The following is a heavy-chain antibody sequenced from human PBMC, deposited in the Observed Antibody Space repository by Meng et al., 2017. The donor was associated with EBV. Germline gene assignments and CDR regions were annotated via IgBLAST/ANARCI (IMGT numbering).Heavy chain of an antibody. J-gene: IGHJ4*02. CDR1: GCTFTGYY. V-gene: IGHV1-2*06. D-gene: IGHD6-19*01. CDR2: INPNSGGT. CDR3: ARVGIAVAGTGDY. Sequence: GGGVKKPGAPVKVSCKASGCTFTGYYMHWVRQAPGQGLEWMGRINPNSGGTNYAQKFQGRVTMTRDTSISTAYMELSRLRSDDTAVYCCARVGIAVAGTGDYWGQGTLVTVSS.